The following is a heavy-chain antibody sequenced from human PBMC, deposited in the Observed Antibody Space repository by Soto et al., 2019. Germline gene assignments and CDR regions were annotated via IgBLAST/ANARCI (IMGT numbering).Heavy chain of an antibody. CDR1: GFTFSSYS. Sequence: EVQLVESGGGLEQPGGSRRLSCAASGFTFSSYSMNWVRQAPGKGREWISYISSSSSTIFYADSVKGRFTISRDNAKNSLYLQMNSLRAEDTAVYYCARPSGYCSSTSCKGGDAFDIWGQGTMVTVSS. CDR3: ARPSGYCSSTSCKGGDAFDI. CDR2: ISSSSSTI. D-gene: IGHD2-2*01. J-gene: IGHJ3*02. V-gene: IGHV3-48*01.